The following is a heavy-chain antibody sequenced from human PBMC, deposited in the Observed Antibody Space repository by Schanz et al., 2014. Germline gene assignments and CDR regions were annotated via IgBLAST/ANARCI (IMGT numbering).Heavy chain of an antibody. CDR3: AKSQGSSFDS. V-gene: IGHV3-23*04. J-gene: IGHJ4*02. CDR1: GFSLDIFA. CDR2: FNDGGVNK. Sequence: EVQLVESGGGLVEPGGSLRLSCATSGFSLDIFAVSWVRQAPGKGLEWVSSFNDGGVNKYYADSVKGRFTISSDNSKSTLYLQMSSLRAEDTAVYYCAKSQGSSFDSWGQGTLVDVSS. D-gene: IGHD6-13*01.